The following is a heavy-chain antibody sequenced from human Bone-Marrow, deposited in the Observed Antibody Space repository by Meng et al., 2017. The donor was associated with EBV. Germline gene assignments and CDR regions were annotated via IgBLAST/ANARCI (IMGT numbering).Heavy chain of an antibody. J-gene: IGHJ4*02. CDR1: GGSISRSNW. CDR3: ARDLRETSGTFPFDY. CDR2: IYHSGRT. V-gene: IGHV4-4*02. Sequence: QGQLQESGAGLVKPSVTLSRTCVVSGGSISRSNWWSWVRQPPGKGLEWIGEIYHSGRTNYNPSLQSRVTISVDKSKNQLSLKLSSVTAADTAVYYCARDLRETSGTFPFDYWGQGTLVTVSS. D-gene: IGHD1-26*01.